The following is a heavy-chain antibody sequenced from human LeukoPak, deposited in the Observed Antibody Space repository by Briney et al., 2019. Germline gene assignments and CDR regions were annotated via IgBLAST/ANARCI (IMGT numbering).Heavy chain of an antibody. J-gene: IGHJ5*02. CDR2: IYNGGNT. V-gene: IGHV4-39*01. CDR1: GGSISSSSYY. Sequence: SETLSLTCTVSGGSISSSSYYWGWIRQPPGKGLEWIGSIYNGGNTYYNPSLKSRVTISVDTSKNQFSLKLSSVTAADTAVYYCARVSPIDWFDPWGQGTLVTVSS. D-gene: IGHD2-15*01. CDR3: ARVSPIDWFDP.